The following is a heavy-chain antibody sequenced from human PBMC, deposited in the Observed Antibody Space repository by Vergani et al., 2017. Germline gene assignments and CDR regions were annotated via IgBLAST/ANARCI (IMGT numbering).Heavy chain of an antibody. CDR1: GGSISSGGYY. J-gene: IGHJ4*02. Sequence: QVQLQESGPGLVKPSQTLSFTCTVSGGSISSGGYYWSWIRQHPGKGLEWIGYIYYSGSTYYNPSLKSRVTISVDTSKNQFSLKLSSVTAADTAVYYCARAAPSSGWYGLFDYWGQGTLVTVSS. CDR3: ARAAPSSGWYGLFDY. CDR2: IYYSGST. D-gene: IGHD6-19*01. V-gene: IGHV4-31*03.